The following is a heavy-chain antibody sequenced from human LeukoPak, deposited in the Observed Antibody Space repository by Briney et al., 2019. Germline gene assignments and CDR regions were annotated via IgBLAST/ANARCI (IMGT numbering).Heavy chain of an antibody. CDR3: ASFYYNLGYGGFDI. J-gene: IGHJ3*02. D-gene: IGHD4-23*01. Sequence: PGGSLRLSCAASGFTFSSYAMSWVRQAPGKGLEWVSAISGSGGTTYYGDSVKGRFTISRDKSKNTLYLQMNSLRAEDTAVYYCASFYYNLGYGGFDIWGQGTMVTVSS. CDR2: ISGSGGTT. CDR1: GFTFSSYA. V-gene: IGHV3-23*01.